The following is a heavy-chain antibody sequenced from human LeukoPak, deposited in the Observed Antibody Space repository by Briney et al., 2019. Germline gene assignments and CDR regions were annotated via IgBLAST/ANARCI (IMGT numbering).Heavy chain of an antibody. CDR1: GFTFSNFW. CDR3: VAGTTY. CDR2: IKQDGSQK. Sequence: QAGGSLRLSCAASGFTFSNFWVTWVRQAPGKGLEWVAIIKQDGSQKYYVDSVKGRFTISRDNARNSLYLQMNSLRAEDTAVYWAVAGTTYWGQGTLVTVSS. D-gene: IGHD6-19*01. J-gene: IGHJ4*02. V-gene: IGHV3-7*05.